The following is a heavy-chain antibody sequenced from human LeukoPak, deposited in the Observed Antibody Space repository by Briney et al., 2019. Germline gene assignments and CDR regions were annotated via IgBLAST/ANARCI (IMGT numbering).Heavy chain of an antibody. CDR3: ATYRQVLLPFES. Sequence: GGSLRLSCATSGFTFKNYPMNWVRQAPGKGLEWVSSISGDSTDIYYADSVMGRSTISRDNAKNSLYLQMNSLRAEDTAIYYCATYRQVLLPFESWGQGTLVTVSS. J-gene: IGHJ4*02. V-gene: IGHV3-21*04. CDR2: ISGDSTDI. D-gene: IGHD2-8*02. CDR1: GFTFKNYP.